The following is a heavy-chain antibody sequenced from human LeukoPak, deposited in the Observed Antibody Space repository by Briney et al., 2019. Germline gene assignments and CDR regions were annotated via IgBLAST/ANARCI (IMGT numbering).Heavy chain of an antibody. V-gene: IGHV2-5*01. D-gene: IGHD3-22*01. CDR1: GFSLSTSGVG. Sequence: SGPTLVNPTQTLTLTCTFSGFSLSTSGVGVGWIRQPPGKALEWLALIYWNDDKRYSPSLKSRLTITKDTSKNQVVLTMTNMDPVDTATYYCAHTAPNYYDSSGRLRDAFDIWGQGTMVTVSS. J-gene: IGHJ3*02. CDR2: IYWNDDK. CDR3: AHTAPNYYDSSGRLRDAFDI.